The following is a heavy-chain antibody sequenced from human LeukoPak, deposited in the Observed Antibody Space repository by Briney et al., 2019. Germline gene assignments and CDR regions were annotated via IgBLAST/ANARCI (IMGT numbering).Heavy chain of an antibody. D-gene: IGHD2-15*01. CDR1: GFTFSSYA. Sequence: GGSLRLSCAASGFTFSSYAMSWVRQAPGKGLEWVSAISGSGGSTYYADSVKGRFTISRDNSKNTRYLQMNSLRAEDTAVYYCAKDLDIVVVVAIDAFDIWGQGTMVTVSS. V-gene: IGHV3-23*01. J-gene: IGHJ3*02. CDR2: ISGSGGST. CDR3: AKDLDIVVVVAIDAFDI.